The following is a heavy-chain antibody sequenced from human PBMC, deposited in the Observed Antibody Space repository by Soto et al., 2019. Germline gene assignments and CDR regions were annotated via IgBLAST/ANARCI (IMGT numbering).Heavy chain of an antibody. J-gene: IGHJ5*02. CDR3: AREDHDILTGKNWFDP. Sequence: GASVKVSCKASGYTFTSYAMHWVRQAPGQRLEWMGWINAGNGNTKYSQKFQGRVTITRDTSASTAYMELSSLRSDDTAVYYCAREDHDILTGKNWFDPWGQGTLVTVSS. D-gene: IGHD3-9*01. CDR1: GYTFTSYA. CDR2: INAGNGNT. V-gene: IGHV1-3*01.